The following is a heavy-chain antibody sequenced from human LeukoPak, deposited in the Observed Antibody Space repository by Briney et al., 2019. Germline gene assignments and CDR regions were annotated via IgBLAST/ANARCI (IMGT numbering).Heavy chain of an antibody. Sequence: SETLSLTCTVSGGSISSSSYYWGWIRQPPGKGLEWIGSIYYSGSTYYNPSLKSRVTISVDTSKNQFSLKLSSVTAADTAVYYCARERPGPPKYQLPNWFDPWGQGTLVTVSS. CDR3: ARERPGPPKYQLPNWFDP. J-gene: IGHJ5*02. CDR2: IYYSGST. V-gene: IGHV4-39*07. CDR1: GGSISSSSYY. D-gene: IGHD2-2*01.